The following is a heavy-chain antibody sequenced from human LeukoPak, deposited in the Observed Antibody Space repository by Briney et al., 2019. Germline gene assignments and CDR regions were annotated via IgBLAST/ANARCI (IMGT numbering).Heavy chain of an antibody. CDR1: GGSISSSSYY. J-gene: IGHJ5*02. CDR2: IYYGGST. CDR3: ANAGYSGGYYYWFDP. D-gene: IGHD3-22*01. Sequence: KPSETLSLTCTVSGGSISSSSYYWGWIRQPPGRGLEWMGSIYYGGSTYYNPSLKSRVTISVDTSKNQFSLKLSSVTAADTAVYCCANAGYSGGYYYWFDPWGQGTLVTVSS. V-gene: IGHV4-39*01.